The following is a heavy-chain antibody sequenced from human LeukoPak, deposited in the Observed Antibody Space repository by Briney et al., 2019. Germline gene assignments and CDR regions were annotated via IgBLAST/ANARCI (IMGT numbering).Heavy chain of an antibody. CDR2: IYYSGST. Sequence: SQTLSLTCSVSGGSISSGDYYWTWIRQPPGKGLEWIGYIYYSGSTYYNPSLKSRVTISVDTSKNQFSLKLSSVTAADTAVYYCARHLSSVRGVPEYYFDYWGQGTLVTVSS. V-gene: IGHV4-30-4*08. J-gene: IGHJ4*02. CDR1: GGSISSGDYY. D-gene: IGHD3-10*01. CDR3: ARHLSSVRGVPEYYFDY.